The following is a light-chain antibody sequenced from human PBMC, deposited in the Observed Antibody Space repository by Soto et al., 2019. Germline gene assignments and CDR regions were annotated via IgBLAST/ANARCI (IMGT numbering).Light chain of an antibody. CDR3: SSYTTSSTYV. CDR2: DVS. Sequence: QSALIQPPSVSGSPGQSVTISCTGTSSDVGSYNYVSWYQQHPGKAPKVMIYDVSNRPSGVSYRFSGSKSGNTASLTISGLQAEDEADYYCSSYTTSSTYVFGTGTKVTVL. CDR1: SSDVGSYNY. V-gene: IGLV2-14*01. J-gene: IGLJ1*01.